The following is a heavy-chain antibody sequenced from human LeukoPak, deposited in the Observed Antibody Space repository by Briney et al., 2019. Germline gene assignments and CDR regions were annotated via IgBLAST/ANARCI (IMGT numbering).Heavy chain of an antibody. CDR3: ARGVGITFGRVSTIAFDI. CDR1: GFTFSNYD. Sequence: PGGSLRLSCVASGFTFSNYDIHWVRQTSGEGLEWVSGIAVAGDTYYPDSVKGRFTTSRENAKSSVYLQMNRLRAGDTAVYYCARGVGITFGRVSTIAFDIWGQGTKVIVSS. CDR2: IAVAGDT. D-gene: IGHD3-16*01. V-gene: IGHV3-13*01. J-gene: IGHJ3*02.